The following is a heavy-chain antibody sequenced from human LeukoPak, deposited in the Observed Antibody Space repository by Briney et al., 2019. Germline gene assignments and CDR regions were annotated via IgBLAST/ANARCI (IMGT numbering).Heavy chain of an antibody. D-gene: IGHD4-23*01. CDR3: ARPYGGNSRSANLDY. Sequence: GGSLRLSCVASGFTFSSYAVAWVRQAPGKGLEWVAVIWYDGSNKYHADSVKGRFTISRDNSKNTLYLQMDSLRAEDTAVYYCARPYGGNSRSANLDYWGQGTLVTVSS. V-gene: IGHV3-33*08. J-gene: IGHJ4*02. CDR2: IWYDGSNK. CDR1: GFTFSSYA.